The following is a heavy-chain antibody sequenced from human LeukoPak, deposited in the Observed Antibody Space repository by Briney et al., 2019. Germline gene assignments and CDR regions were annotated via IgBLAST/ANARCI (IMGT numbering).Heavy chain of an antibody. J-gene: IGHJ5*02. CDR3: ARDREGYCSSTSCYFYNWFDP. D-gene: IGHD2-2*01. Sequence: SETLSLTCAVSGGSISSSNWWSWVRQPPGKGLEWIGEIYHSGSTNYNPSLKSRVTISVDKSKNQFSLKLSSVTAADTAVYYCARDREGYCSSTSCYFYNWFDPWGQGTLVTVSS. CDR2: IYHSGST. V-gene: IGHV4-4*02. CDR1: GGSISSSNW.